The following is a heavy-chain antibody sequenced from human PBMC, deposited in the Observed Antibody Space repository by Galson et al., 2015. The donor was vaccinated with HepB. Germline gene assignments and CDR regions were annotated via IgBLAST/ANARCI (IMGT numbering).Heavy chain of an antibody. D-gene: IGHD2-2*02. CDR3: ARSYYCSSTRCYMDHYHYYYMDV. CDR2: IYHSGST. Sequence: TLSLTCAVSGGSVSSGGYSWSWIRQPPGKGLEWIGYIYHSGSTYYNPSLKSRVTISIDRSKHQFSLRLNSVTAADTAVYYCARSYYCSSTRCYMDHYHYYYMDVWGKGTTVTVSS. V-gene: IGHV4-30-2*01. CDR1: GGSVSSGGYS. J-gene: IGHJ6*03.